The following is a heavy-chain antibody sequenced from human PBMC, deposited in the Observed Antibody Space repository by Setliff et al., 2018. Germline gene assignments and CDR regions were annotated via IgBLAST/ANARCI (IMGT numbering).Heavy chain of an antibody. V-gene: IGHV4-30-4*08. D-gene: IGHD5-18*01. CDR2: IYYSGST. J-gene: IGHJ5*02. Sequence: PSETLSLTCTVSGGSISSGDYYWSWIRQPPGKGLEWIGYIYYSGSTYYNPSLKSRVTISVDTSKNQFSLKLSSVTAADTAVYYCARVMGRSYGFSWFDPWGQGTLVTVSS. CDR1: GGSISSGDYY. CDR3: ARVMGRSYGFSWFDP.